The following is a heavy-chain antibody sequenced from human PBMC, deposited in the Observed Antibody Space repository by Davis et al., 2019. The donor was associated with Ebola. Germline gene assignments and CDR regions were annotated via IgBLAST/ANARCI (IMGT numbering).Heavy chain of an antibody. CDR1: GGSISSYY. Sequence: MPGGSLRLSCTVSGGSISSYYWSWIRQPPGKGLEWIGYIYYSGSTNYNPSLKSRVTMTRDTSTSTVYMELSSLRSEDTAVYYCARERIIVLVPAAILGDHYYYYGMDVWGQGTTVTVSS. J-gene: IGHJ6*02. D-gene: IGHD2-2*02. V-gene: IGHV4-59*01. CDR3: ARERIIVLVPAAILGDHYYYYGMDV. CDR2: IYYSGST.